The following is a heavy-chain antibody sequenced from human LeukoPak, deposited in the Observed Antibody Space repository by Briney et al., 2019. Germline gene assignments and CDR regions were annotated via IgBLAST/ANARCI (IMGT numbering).Heavy chain of an antibody. Sequence: PSETLSLTCTVSGGSISGYNYYWGWIRQPPGKGLEWIGSVNYSGSTYYNPSVKSRVTMSVDTSKNQFSLKLSSVTAADTAVYYCARRSALGRVGVSYVYYYGMDVWGQGTTVTVS. D-gene: IGHD3-10*01. CDR1: GGSISGYNYY. J-gene: IGHJ6*02. CDR3: ARRSALGRVGVSYVYYYGMDV. V-gene: IGHV4-39*01. CDR2: VNYSGST.